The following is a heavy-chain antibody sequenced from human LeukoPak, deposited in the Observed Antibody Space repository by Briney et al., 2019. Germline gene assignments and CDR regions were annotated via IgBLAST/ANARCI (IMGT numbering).Heavy chain of an antibody. CDR2: IYYSGST. D-gene: IGHD2/OR15-2a*01. CDR1: GGSISSSSYY. J-gene: IGHJ3*02. CDR3: ARSLMTLSDAFDI. Sequence: PLETLSLTCTVSGGSISSSSYYWGWIRQPPGKGLEWIGSIYYSGSTYYNPSLKSRVTISVDTSKNQFSLKLSSVTAADTAVYYCARSLMTLSDAFDIWGQGTMVTVSS. V-gene: IGHV4-39*01.